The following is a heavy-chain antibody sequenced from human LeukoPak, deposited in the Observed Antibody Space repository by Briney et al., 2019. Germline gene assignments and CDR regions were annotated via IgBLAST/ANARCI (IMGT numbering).Heavy chain of an antibody. V-gene: IGHV3-48*02. CDR3: VKGYYSNSFDF. J-gene: IGHJ3*01. Sequence: GGSLRLSCAASGDTFTSYSMSWVRQAPGGGVEWVSFISNSDDTRYYVDSVRGRFTISRDDATRSLYMQMTSLRDGDTAVYYCVKGYYSNSFDFWGQGTVVTASS. CDR1: GDTFTSYS. D-gene: IGHD2/OR15-2a*01. CDR2: ISNSDDTR.